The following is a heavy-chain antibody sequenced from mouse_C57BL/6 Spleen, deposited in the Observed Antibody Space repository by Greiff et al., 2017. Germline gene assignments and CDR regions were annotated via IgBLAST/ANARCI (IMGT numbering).Heavy chain of an antibody. CDR2: IDPETGGT. V-gene: IGHV1-15*01. J-gene: IGHJ2*01. Sequence: QVQLKQSGAELVRPGASVTLSCKASGYTFTDYEMHWVKQTPVHGLEWIGAIDPETGGTAYNQKFKGKAILTADKSSSTAYMELRSLTSEDSAVYYCTRGWLRRRDYFDYWGQGTTLTVSS. CDR1: GYTFTDYE. CDR3: TRGWLRRRDYFDY. D-gene: IGHD2-2*01.